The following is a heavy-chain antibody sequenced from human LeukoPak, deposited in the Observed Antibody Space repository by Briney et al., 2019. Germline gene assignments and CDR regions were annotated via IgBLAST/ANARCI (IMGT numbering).Heavy chain of an antibody. J-gene: IGHJ4*02. D-gene: IGHD3-10*01. CDR1: GFDFNEYY. V-gene: IGHV3-72*01. CDR2: SRNKGNRYST. CDR3: ARDSNYYYGSGSLDH. Sequence: GGSLRLSRAASGFDFNEYYMDWVRQAPGKGLEWVGRSRNKGNRYSTEYAASVKGRFIISRDDSKNSLYLQMNSLRAEDTALYYCARDSNYYYGSGSLDHWGQGTLVTVSS.